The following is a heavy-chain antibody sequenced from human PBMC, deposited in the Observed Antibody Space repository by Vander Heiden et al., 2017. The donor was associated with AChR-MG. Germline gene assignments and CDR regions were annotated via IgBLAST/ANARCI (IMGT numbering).Heavy chain of an antibody. Sequence: EVQLVESGGGLVQPGGSLRLSCAASGFTFSSYEMNWVRQAPGKGLEWVSYISSSGSTIYYADSVKGRFTISRDNAKNSLYLQMNSLRAEDTAVYYCARDPVDFWSGLYGMDVLGQGTTVTVSS. CDR3: ARDPVDFWSGLYGMDV. D-gene: IGHD3-3*01. J-gene: IGHJ6*02. CDR1: GFTFSSYE. CDR2: ISSSGSTI. V-gene: IGHV3-48*03.